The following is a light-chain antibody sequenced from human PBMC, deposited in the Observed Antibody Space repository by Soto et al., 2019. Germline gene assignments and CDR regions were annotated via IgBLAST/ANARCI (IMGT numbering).Light chain of an antibody. CDR3: LQEYTYPRT. J-gene: IGKJ1*01. CDR1: QAISND. V-gene: IGKV1-6*01. CDR2: EAS. Sequence: AIQMTQSPSSLSASVGDRVTISCRASQAISNDLGWFQQKPGKAPLLLIHEASTLQSGVPSRFSGSRSGTDFTLPISSLQPEDFATYYCLQEYTYPRTFGQGTKVEIK.